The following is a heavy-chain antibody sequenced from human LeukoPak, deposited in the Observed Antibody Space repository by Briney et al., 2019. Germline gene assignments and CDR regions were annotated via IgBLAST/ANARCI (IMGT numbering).Heavy chain of an antibody. J-gene: IGHJ4*02. V-gene: IGHV1-69*05. CDR3: AGLGYSGYGPRSRFDN. CDR2: IIPRFTP. Sequence: GASVKVSCKASGGTFSNNAISWVRQAPGQGLEWMGGIIPRFTPNYAQHFQGRVTITTDEATTTAYLELSSLRSDDTAVYYCAGLGYSGYGPRSRFDNWGQGTLITVST. CDR1: GGTFSNNA. D-gene: IGHD5-12*01.